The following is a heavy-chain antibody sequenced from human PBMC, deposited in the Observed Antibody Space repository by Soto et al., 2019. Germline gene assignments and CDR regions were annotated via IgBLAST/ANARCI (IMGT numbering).Heavy chain of an antibody. CDR1: GGTFSSYA. D-gene: IGHD3-22*01. J-gene: IGHJ3*02. CDR3: ASGYYDSSGYYDQWNAFDI. CDR2: IIPIFGTA. Sequence: ASVKVSCKASGGTFSSYAISWVRQAPGQGLEWMGGIIPIFGTANYAQKFQGRVTITADESTSTAYMELSSLRSEDTAVYYCASGYYDSSGYYDQWNAFDIWGQGTMVTVSS. V-gene: IGHV1-69*13.